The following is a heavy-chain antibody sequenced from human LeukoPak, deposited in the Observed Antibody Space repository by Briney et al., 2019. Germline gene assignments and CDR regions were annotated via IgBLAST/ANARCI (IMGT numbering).Heavy chain of an antibody. CDR1: GFSFSRYG. V-gene: IGHV3-33*01. CDR2: IWYNGSKK. D-gene: IGHD6-13*01. CDR3: ARDESWYLDY. J-gene: IGHJ4*02. Sequence: GGSLRLSCTASGFSFSRYGVHWVRQAPGKGLEWVAVIWYNGSKKYYADSVKGRFTISRDNSKNTVYLQMDSLRAEDTAVYYCARDESWYLDYWGQGALVTVSS.